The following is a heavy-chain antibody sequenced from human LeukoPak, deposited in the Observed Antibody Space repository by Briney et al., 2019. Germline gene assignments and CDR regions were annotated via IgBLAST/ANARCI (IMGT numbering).Heavy chain of an antibody. Sequence: PSETLSLTCTVSGGSISSGGYYWSWIRQHPGKGLEWIGYIYYSGGTYYNPSLKSRVTISVDTSKNQFSLKLSSVTAADTAVYYCARMQWLAHPFDYWGQGTLVTVSS. D-gene: IGHD6-19*01. J-gene: IGHJ4*02. CDR2: IYYSGGT. CDR1: GGSISSGGYY. V-gene: IGHV4-31*03. CDR3: ARMQWLAHPFDY.